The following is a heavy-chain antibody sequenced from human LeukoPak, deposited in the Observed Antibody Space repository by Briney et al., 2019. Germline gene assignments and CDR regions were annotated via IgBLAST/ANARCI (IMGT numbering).Heavy chain of an antibody. CDR3: ARRWDSRFYFDY. Sequence: PGGTLRLSCAASGFTFSSYAMTWVRQAPGKGLEWVSDINGSGGRTNYADSVKGRFTISRDNSKNTLYLQMNSLRAEDTALYYCARRWDSRFYFDYWGQGTLVTVSS. CDR1: GFTFSSYA. CDR2: INGSGGRT. D-gene: IGHD4-23*01. J-gene: IGHJ4*02. V-gene: IGHV3-23*01.